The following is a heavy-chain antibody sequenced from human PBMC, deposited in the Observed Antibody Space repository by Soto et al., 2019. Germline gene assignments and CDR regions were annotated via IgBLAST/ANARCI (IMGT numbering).Heavy chain of an antibody. J-gene: IGHJ6*02. CDR2: TYYRSKWYN. D-gene: IGHD6-13*01. Sequence: SQTLSLTCAISGDSVSSNSAAWNWIRQSPSRGLEWLGRTYYRSKWYNDYAVSVKSRITINPDTSKNQFSLQLNSVTPEDTAVYYCARGVAAADHYYYYGMDVWGQGTTVTSP. CDR3: ARGVAAADHYYYYGMDV. V-gene: IGHV6-1*01. CDR1: GDSVSSNSAA.